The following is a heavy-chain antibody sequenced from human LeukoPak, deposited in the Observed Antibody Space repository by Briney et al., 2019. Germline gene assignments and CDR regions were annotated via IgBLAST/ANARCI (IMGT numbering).Heavy chain of an antibody. CDR1: GNSFTSHY. D-gene: IGHD3-16*02. J-gene: IGHJ5*02. CDR2: INPSGSST. Sequence: ASVTVSCKASGNSFTSHYMHWVRQAPGQGLEWMGLINPSGSSTLYAQKFQGRVTITRDISTTTDYMELSSLRSEDTAVYYCARDNSVGDIAWWFDPWGQRTLVTVSS. CDR3: ARDNSVGDIAWWFDP. V-gene: IGHV1-46*01.